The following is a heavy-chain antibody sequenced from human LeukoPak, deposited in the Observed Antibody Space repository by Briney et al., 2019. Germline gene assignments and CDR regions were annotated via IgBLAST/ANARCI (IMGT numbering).Heavy chain of an antibody. Sequence: GGSLRLPCAASGFTFTSYAMNWVRQAPGKGLEWVSSISSSSRDINYADSVKGRFTISRDNAWNSLYLQMNSLRAEDTAVYYCARDSDSSGHYYMDYFDYWGQGALVTVSS. D-gene: IGHD3-22*01. J-gene: IGHJ4*02. V-gene: IGHV3-21*01. CDR1: GFTFTSYA. CDR2: ISSSSRDI. CDR3: ARDSDSSGHYYMDYFDY.